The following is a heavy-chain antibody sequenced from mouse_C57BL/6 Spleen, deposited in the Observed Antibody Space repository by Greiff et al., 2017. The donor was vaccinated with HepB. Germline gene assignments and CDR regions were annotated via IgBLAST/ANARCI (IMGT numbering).Heavy chain of an antibody. J-gene: IGHJ3*01. CDR1: GYAFSSYW. V-gene: IGHV1-80*01. CDR3: AREGLLPWFAY. Sequence: QVQLQQSGAELVKPGASVKISCKASGYAFSSYWMNWVKQRPGKGLEWIGQIYPGDGDTNYNGKFKGKATLTADKSSSTAYMQLSSLTSEDSAFYCCAREGLLPWFAYWGQGTLVTVSA. CDR2: IYPGDGDT. D-gene: IGHD2-3*01.